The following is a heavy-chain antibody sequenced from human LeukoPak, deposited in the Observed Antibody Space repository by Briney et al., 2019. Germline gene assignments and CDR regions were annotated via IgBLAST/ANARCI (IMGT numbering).Heavy chain of an antibody. CDR3: ARDRDVVVPAADGDYYYYMDV. V-gene: IGHV4-30-4*08. Sequence: PSETLSLTCTVSGGSISSGDYYWSWIRQPPGKGLEWIGYIYYSGSTYYNPSLKSRVTISVDASKNQFSLKLSSVTAADTAVYYCARDRDVVVPAADGDYYYYMDVWGKGTTVTVSS. D-gene: IGHD2-2*01. CDR2: IYYSGST. J-gene: IGHJ6*03. CDR1: GGSISSGDYY.